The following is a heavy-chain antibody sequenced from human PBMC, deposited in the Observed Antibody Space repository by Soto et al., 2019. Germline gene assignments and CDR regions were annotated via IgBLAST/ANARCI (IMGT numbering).Heavy chain of an antibody. Sequence: SETLSLTCAVSGDSISSGGFSWSWIRQPPGKGLEWIGYIYHSGSSFYNPSLKSRVTISLDTSKNQFSLKVNSVTAADTAVYYCASLNYDILTGYYAFDIWGQGTMVTVSS. CDR1: GDSISSGGFS. CDR2: IYHSGSS. CDR3: ASLNYDILTGYYAFDI. J-gene: IGHJ3*02. D-gene: IGHD3-9*01. V-gene: IGHV4-30-2*02.